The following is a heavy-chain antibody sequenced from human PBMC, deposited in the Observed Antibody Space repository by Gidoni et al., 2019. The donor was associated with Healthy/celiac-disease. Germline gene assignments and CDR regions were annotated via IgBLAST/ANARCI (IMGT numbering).Heavy chain of an antibody. CDR2: IYYSVST. CDR3: ARLFSFAGDY. D-gene: IGHD2-2*01. J-gene: IGHJ4*02. CDR1: VGSISSSSYY. Sequence: QLQLQASGPGLVKPSDTLSLTCTLSVGSISSSSYYWGWIRQPPGKGLEWIGSIYYSVSTYYNPSLKSRVTISVDTSKNQFSLKLSSVTAADTAVYYCARLFSFAGDYWGQGTLVTVSS. V-gene: IGHV4-39*01.